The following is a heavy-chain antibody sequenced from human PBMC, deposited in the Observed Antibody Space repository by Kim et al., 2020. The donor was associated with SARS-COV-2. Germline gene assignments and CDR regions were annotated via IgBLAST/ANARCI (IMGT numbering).Heavy chain of an antibody. Sequence: SVKVSCKASGDTFTRYDISWVRQAPGQGLEWMGGINPIFGTTNYAQKFQGRVTITADESISTAYMELRGLRSDDTAVYYCARDHGDQQWLNDYWGQGTLVTVSA. V-gene: IGHV1-69*13. CDR2: INPIFGTT. J-gene: IGHJ4*02. CDR3: ARDHGDQQWLNDY. CDR1: GDTFTRYD. D-gene: IGHD6-19*01.